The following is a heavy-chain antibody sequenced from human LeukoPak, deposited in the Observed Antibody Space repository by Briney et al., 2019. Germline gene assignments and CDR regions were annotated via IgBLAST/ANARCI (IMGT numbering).Heavy chain of an antibody. Sequence: QPGGSLRLSFAASGFTFSSYAMSWVRQAPGKGLEWVSAISGSGGSTYYADSVKGRFTISRDNSKNTLYLQMNSLRAEDTAVYYCAKAMNRIAAAGNAFDIWGQGTMVTVSS. J-gene: IGHJ3*02. D-gene: IGHD6-13*01. CDR3: AKAMNRIAAAGNAFDI. CDR2: ISGSGGST. V-gene: IGHV3-23*01. CDR1: GFTFSSYA.